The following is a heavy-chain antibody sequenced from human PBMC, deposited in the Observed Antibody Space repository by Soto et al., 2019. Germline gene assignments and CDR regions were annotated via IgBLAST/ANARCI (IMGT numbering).Heavy chain of an antibody. CDR2: ISAYNGNT. J-gene: IGHJ6*02. D-gene: IGHD2-2*01. V-gene: IGHV1-18*01. CDR1: GYTFTSYG. CDR3: ARDRGRIVVVPAAIAPDYYGMDV. Sequence: ASVKVSCKASGYTFTSYGISWVRQAPGQGLEWMGWISAYNGNTNYAQELQGRVTMTTDTSTSTAYMELRSLRSDDTAVYYCARDRGRIVVVPAAIAPDYYGMDVWGQGTTVTVSS.